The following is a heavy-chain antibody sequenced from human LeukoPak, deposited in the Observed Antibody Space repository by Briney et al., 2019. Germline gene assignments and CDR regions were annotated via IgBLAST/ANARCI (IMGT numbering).Heavy chain of an antibody. CDR3: ARRRDSGSLQHFDY. CDR2: ISGSGDRT. V-gene: IGHV3-23*01. D-gene: IGHD1-26*01. J-gene: IGHJ4*02. CDR1: GFTFSKYA. Sequence: GGSLRLSCAASGFTFSKYAMSWVRQAPGKGLEWVSTISGSGDRTYDADSVKGRFTISRDNSKNTLYLQMNSLRAEDTAVYYCARRRDSGSLQHFDYWGQGTLVTVSS.